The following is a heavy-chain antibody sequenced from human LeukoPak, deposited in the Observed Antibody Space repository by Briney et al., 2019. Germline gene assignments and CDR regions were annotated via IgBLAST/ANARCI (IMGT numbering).Heavy chain of an antibody. CDR2: IGASGEST. Sequence: PGGSLRLSCAASGFTFSDYYMIWIRQAPGKGLEWVSLIGASGESTYYADSVKGRFTISRDNSKNTLSLQMNSLRVEDTAMYFCAKDIQLSTWGLGTMVTVSS. CDR3: AKDIQLST. CDR1: GFTFSDYY. D-gene: IGHD5-24*01. J-gene: IGHJ3*01. V-gene: IGHV3-23*01.